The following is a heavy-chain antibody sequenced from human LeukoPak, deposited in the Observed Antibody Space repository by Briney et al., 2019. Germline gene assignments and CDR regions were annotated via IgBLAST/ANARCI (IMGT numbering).Heavy chain of an antibody. Sequence: GGSLRLSCVASGFTFSSYAIHWVRQAPGKGLDWVALISYGGSTKSYADSVKGRFTISRDNSKNTLYLQMNSLRAEDTAVYYCAKDAYYDSSGYWPPPGFDPWGQGTLVTVSS. CDR1: GFTFSSYA. CDR3: AKDAYYDSSGYWPPPGFDP. J-gene: IGHJ5*02. CDR2: ISYGGSTK. D-gene: IGHD3-22*01. V-gene: IGHV3-30-3*01.